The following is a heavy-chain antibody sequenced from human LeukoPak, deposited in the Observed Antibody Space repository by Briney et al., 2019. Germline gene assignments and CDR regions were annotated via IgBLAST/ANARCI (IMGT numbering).Heavy chain of an antibody. D-gene: IGHD2-2*01. J-gene: IGHJ5*02. Sequence: ASVKVSCKASAYTFTSYGISWVRQAPGQGLEWMGWISAYNGNTNYAQKLQGRVTMTTDTSTSTAYMELRSLRSDATAVYYCARDLVVPAAIEGTPNWFDPWGQGTLVTVSS. CDR1: AYTFTSYG. CDR3: ARDLVVPAAIEGTPNWFDP. CDR2: ISAYNGNT. V-gene: IGHV1-18*04.